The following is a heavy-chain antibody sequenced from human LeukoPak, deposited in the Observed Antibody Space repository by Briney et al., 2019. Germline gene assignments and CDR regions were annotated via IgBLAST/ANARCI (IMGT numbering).Heavy chain of an antibody. CDR1: GGSISSYY. CDR3: ARRGTIFGPESL. D-gene: IGHD3-3*01. V-gene: IGHV4-4*09. CDR2: IYTTGST. Sequence: SENLSLTCTVSGGSISSYYWSWIRQPPRKGLEWIGYIYTTGSTDYNPSLKSRVTISVDTSKNQLSLNLSSVTAADTAVYFCARRGTIFGPESLWGRGTLVTVSS. J-gene: IGHJ2*01.